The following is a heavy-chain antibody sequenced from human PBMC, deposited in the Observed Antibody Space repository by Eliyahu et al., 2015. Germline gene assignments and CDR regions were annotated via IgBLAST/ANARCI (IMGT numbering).Heavy chain of an antibody. CDR1: GFXFSSYA. J-gene: IGHJ4*02. D-gene: IGHD6-6*01. V-gene: IGHV3-23*04. Sequence: EVHLVESGGGLVQPGGSLRLSCAASGFXFSSYAMTWVRQAPGKGLEWVSGISGSGGTTYYADSVKGRFTISRDNSKNTLYLQMNSLRAEDTAVYYCAKVRRSSSSSGPYYFDYWGQGTLVTVSS. CDR3: AKVRRSSSSSGPYYFDY. CDR2: ISGSGGTT.